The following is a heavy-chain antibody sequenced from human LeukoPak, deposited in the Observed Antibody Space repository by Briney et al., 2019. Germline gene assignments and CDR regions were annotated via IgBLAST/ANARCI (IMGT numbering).Heavy chain of an antibody. Sequence: PGGSLRLSCAASGFTFSSYWIHWVRQAPGKGLVWVSRINSDGSSTSYADSVKGRFTISRDNAKNSLYLQMNSLRAEDTAVYYCAKVPDYYGSGRYHWGQGTLVTVSS. V-gene: IGHV3-74*01. CDR3: AKVPDYYGSGRYH. D-gene: IGHD3-10*01. J-gene: IGHJ4*02. CDR1: GFTFSSYW. CDR2: INSDGSST.